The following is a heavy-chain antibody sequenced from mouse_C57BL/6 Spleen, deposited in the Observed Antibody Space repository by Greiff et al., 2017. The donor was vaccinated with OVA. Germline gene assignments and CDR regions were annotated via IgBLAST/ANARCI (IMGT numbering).Heavy chain of an antibody. CDR2: LDPSDRVP. V-gene: IGHV1-52*01. CDR1: GYTFTSYW. CDR3: ANGNSYIDY. D-gene: IGHD2-1*01. Sequence: VQLQQPGAELVRPGSSVKLSCKASGYTFTSYWMHWVKQRPIQGLEWICNLDPSDRVPHSNQKFKDQSTLTVDKSSSTDYMQLSSLTSEDSAVYYCANGNSYIDYWGKGTTLKVAA. J-gene: IGHJ2*01.